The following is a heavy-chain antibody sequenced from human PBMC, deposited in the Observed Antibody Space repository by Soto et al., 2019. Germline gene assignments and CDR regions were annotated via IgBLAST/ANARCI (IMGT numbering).Heavy chain of an antibody. Sequence: QPLKNYCRGAEYSFTSYWIGWVRQMPGKGLEWMGIIYPGDSDTRYSPSFQGQVTISADKSISTAYLQWSSLKASDTAMYYCARGALKVVPGWFDPWGQGTLVTVSS. CDR1: EYSFTSYW. CDR3: ARGALKVVPGWFDP. D-gene: IGHD2-2*01. V-gene: IGHV5-51*01. CDR2: IYPGDSDT. J-gene: IGHJ5*02.